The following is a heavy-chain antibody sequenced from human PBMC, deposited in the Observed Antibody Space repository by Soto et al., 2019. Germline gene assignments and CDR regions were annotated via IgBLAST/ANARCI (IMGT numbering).Heavy chain of an antibody. D-gene: IGHD3-3*01. Sequence: QVQLVQSGAEVKKPGASVKVSCKASGYTFTSYGISWVRQAPGQGLEWMGWISAYNGNTNYAQKLQGRVTMTTDTSTSTAYMELRSLRSDDTALYYCARDDPAHYDFWSGYLYYYGMDVWGQGTTVTVSS. CDR3: ARDDPAHYDFWSGYLYYYGMDV. J-gene: IGHJ6*02. V-gene: IGHV1-18*01. CDR2: ISAYNGNT. CDR1: GYTFTSYG.